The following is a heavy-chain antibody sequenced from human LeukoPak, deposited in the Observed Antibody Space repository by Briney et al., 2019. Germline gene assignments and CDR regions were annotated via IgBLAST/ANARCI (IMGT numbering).Heavy chain of an antibody. CDR1: GYTFTNFG. CDR2: ISAYNGNT. D-gene: IGHD6-13*01. V-gene: IGHV1-18*01. J-gene: IGHJ4*02. Sequence: GASVKVSCKASGYTFTNFGITWVRQAPGQGLEWMGWISAYNGNTNYAQKPQGRVTMTTDTSTTTAYMELRSLRSDDTAVYYCARGTSWPPYFFDYWGQGTLVTVSS. CDR3: ARGTSWPPYFFDY.